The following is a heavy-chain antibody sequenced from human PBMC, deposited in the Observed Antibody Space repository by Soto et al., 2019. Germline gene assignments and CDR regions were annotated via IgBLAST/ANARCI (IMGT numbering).Heavy chain of an antibody. CDR1: GFTFSSYA. CDR3: VKSRGGNNFDFFD. Sequence: PGGSLRLSCSASGFTFSSYAMHWVRQAPGKRLEYVSGVRGNGDPPFYADSVKGRFTISRDNSKNTLSLQMSRLSADDTAVYYCVKSRGGNNFDFFDWGQGALVTVSS. D-gene: IGHD5-12*01. CDR2: VRGNGDPP. V-gene: IGHV3-64D*06. J-gene: IGHJ4*02.